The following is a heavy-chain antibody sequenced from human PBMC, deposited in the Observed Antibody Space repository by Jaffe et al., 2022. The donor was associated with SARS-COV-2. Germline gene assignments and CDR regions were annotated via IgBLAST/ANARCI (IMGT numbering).Heavy chain of an antibody. CDR1: GGSISSSSYY. D-gene: IGHD2-21*02. J-gene: IGHJ4*02. Sequence: QLQLQESGPGLVKPSETLSLTCTVSGGSISSSSYYWGWIRQPPGKGLEWIGSIYYSGSTYYNPSLKSRVTISVDTSKNQFSLKLSSVTAADTAVYYCARQNYLVVTAWPYFDYWGQGTLVTVSS. V-gene: IGHV4-39*01. CDR2: IYYSGST. CDR3: ARQNYLVVTAWPYFDY.